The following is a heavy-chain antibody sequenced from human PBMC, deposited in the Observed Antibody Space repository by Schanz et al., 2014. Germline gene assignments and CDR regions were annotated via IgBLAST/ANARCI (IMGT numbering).Heavy chain of an antibody. V-gene: IGHV1-46*02. CDR1: GYSFKTYD. CDR3: VTEKRMESGTWAKAFDI. Sequence: QVQLVQSGAEVKKPGASVRVSCKASGYSFKTYDVNWVRQATGQGLEWMGLINPYDDTIDYAKKFQGRFTMTRDTSTTTVYMELSSLRSDDTAMYYCVTEKRMESGTWAKAFDIWGQGTWVTVSS. CDR2: INPYDDTI. J-gene: IGHJ3*02. D-gene: IGHD3-3*01.